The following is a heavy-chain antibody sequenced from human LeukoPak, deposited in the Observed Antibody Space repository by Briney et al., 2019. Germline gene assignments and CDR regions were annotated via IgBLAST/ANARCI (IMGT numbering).Heavy chain of an antibody. CDR1: GYTFTGYY. J-gene: IGHJ5*02. V-gene: IGHV1-2*02. CDR2: INPNSGGT. Sequence: ASVKVSCKASGYTFTGYYMHWVRQAPGQGLERMGWINPNSGGTNYAQKFQGRVTMTRDTSISTAYMELSRLRSDDTAVYYCARMDYYDSSPNWFDPWGQGTLVTVSS. D-gene: IGHD3-22*01. CDR3: ARMDYYDSSPNWFDP.